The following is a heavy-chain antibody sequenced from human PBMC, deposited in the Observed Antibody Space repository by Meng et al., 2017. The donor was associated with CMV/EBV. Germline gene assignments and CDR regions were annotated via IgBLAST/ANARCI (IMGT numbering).Heavy chain of an antibody. J-gene: IGHJ4*02. CDR3: ARSPGFWSLDY. D-gene: IGHD2-8*02. CDR2: ISYSGDT. V-gene: IGHV4-34*01. Sequence: EWIGEISYSGDTKYNPSLQSRATISSDTTNNRFSLRLNSVTAADTGVYFCARSPGFWSLDYWGRGTLVTVSS.